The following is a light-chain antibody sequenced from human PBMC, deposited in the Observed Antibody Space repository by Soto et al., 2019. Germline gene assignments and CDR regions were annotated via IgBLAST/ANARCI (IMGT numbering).Light chain of an antibody. CDR3: QQYNNWPPIT. CDR2: GAS. Sequence: ETVMTQSPATLSVSPGERATLSCWASQSVSSKLAWYQQKPGQAPRLLIYGASTRATGIPARFSGSGSGTDFTLTITSLQSEDFAVYYCQQYNNWPPITFGQGTRLEI. CDR1: QSVSSK. V-gene: IGKV3D-15*01. J-gene: IGKJ5*01.